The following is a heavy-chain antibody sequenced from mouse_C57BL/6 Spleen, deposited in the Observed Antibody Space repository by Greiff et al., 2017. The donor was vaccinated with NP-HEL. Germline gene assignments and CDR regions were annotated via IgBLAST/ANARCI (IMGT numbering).Heavy chain of an antibody. D-gene: IGHD4-1*01. Sequence: VQLQQPGAELVMPGASVKLSCKASGYTFTSYWMHWVKQRPGQGLEWFGEIDPSDSNPNYNQKFKGKSTLSVDKSSSTAYMQLSSLTSEDSAVYYCARERGKTGTYFDYWGQGTTLTVSS. CDR2: IDPSDSNP. V-gene: IGHV1-69*01. CDR1: GYTFTSYW. CDR3: ARERGKTGTYFDY. J-gene: IGHJ2*01.